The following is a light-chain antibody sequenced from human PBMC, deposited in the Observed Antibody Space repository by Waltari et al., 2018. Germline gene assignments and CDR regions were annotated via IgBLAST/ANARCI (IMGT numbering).Light chain of an antibody. CDR1: QGIGNY. Sequence: DIQMTQSPSSLSASVGDRVTITCRASQGIGNYLAWYQQKPGTVPKLLIYTASTLQSGVPSRFSGSGSAADFTLTISSLQPEDAATYYCQNYNSAPFTFGPGTRVISN. CDR3: QNYNSAPFT. J-gene: IGKJ3*01. CDR2: TAS. V-gene: IGKV1-27*01.